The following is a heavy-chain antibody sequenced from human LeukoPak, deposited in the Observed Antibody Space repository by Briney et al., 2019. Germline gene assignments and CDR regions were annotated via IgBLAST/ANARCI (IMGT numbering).Heavy chain of an antibody. D-gene: IGHD1/OR15-1a*01. CDR2: IRSSGDST. CDR3: AKGNWNKLEVFDY. J-gene: IGHJ4*02. V-gene: IGHV3-23*01. CDR1: GFIFSNYA. Sequence: GGSLRLSCAASGFIFSNYAMSWVPQAPRKGVEGVSGIRSSGDSTYYADSVKGRFTISRDNSKNTLYLQMNSLRAEDTALYYCAKGNWNKLEVFDYWGQGTLVTVSS.